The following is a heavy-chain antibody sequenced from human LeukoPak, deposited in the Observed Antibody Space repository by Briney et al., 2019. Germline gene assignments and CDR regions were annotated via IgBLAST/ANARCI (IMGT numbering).Heavy chain of an antibody. Sequence: GASVKVSCKASGGTFSSYAISWVRQAPGQGLEWMGWINPNSGGTNYAQKFQGRVTMTRDTSISTAYMELSRLRSDDTAVYYCARDYYYDSSGGGDVVGYWGQGTLVTVSS. J-gene: IGHJ4*02. CDR3: ARDYYYDSSGGGDVVGY. V-gene: IGHV1-2*02. D-gene: IGHD3-22*01. CDR1: GGTFSSYA. CDR2: INPNSGGT.